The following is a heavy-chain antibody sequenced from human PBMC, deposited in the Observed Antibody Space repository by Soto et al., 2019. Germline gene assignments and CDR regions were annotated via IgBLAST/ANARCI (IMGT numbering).Heavy chain of an antibody. J-gene: IGHJ6*02. D-gene: IGHD6-13*01. Sequence: QVQLVQSGAEAKKPGSSVKVSCKTSGGTFSSYAISWVRQAPGQGLEWMGGIVPLFRTTNYAQKFQGRVTITADTSTYTGYMELSGLRSGGTAVYYCARGGYSSTWSNLLDRSGLDVWGQGTTVTVSS. V-gene: IGHV1-69*06. CDR2: IVPLFRTT. CDR1: GGTFSSYA. CDR3: ARGGYSSTWSNLLDRSGLDV.